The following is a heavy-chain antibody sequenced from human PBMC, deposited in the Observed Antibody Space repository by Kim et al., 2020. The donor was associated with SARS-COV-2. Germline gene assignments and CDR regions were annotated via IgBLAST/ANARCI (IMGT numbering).Heavy chain of an antibody. CDR1: GGSFSGYY. J-gene: IGHJ6*02. V-gene: IGHV4-34*01. Sequence: SETLSLTCAVYGGSFSGYYWSWIRQPPGKGLEWIGEINHSGSTNYNPSLKSRVTISVDTSKNQFSLKLSSVTAADTAVYYCARLSVPRTMVRGVITQNYYFYGMCVWGQGTTVPVSS. CDR3: ARLSVPRTMVRGVITQNYYFYGMCV. D-gene: IGHD3-10*01. CDR2: INHSGST.